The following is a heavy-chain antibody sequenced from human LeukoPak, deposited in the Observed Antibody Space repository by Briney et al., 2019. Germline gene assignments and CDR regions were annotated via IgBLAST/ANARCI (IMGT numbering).Heavy chain of an antibody. CDR1: GFTFSSYA. CDR2: ISGSGGST. V-gene: IGHV3-23*01. J-gene: IGHJ4*02. Sequence: GGSLRLSCAASGFTFSSYAMSWVRQAPGKGLEWVSAISGSGGSTYYADSVKGWFTISRDNSKNTLYLQMNSLRAEDTAVYYCAKVPFGELLSWYYFDYWGQGTLVTVSS. D-gene: IGHD3-10*01. CDR3: AKVPFGELLSWYYFDY.